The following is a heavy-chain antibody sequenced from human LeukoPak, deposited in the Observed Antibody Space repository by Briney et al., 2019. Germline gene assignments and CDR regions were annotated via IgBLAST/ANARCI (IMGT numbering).Heavy chain of an antibody. CDR1: GFTFSSYW. D-gene: IGHD4-23*01. CDR2: INSDGSTT. CDR3: ARDLYGGKGDY. V-gene: IGHV3-74*01. J-gene: IGHJ4*02. Sequence: GGSLRLSCAASGFTFSSYWMHWVRQAPGKGLVWVSRINSDGSTTNYADSVKGRFTISRDDAKNTLYLQMNSLRAEDTAVYYCARDLYGGKGDYWGQGTLVTVSS.